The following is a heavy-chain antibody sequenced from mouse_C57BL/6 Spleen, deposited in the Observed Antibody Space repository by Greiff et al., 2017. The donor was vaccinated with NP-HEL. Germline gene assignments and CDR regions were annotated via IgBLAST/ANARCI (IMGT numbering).Heavy chain of an antibody. CDR1: GFTFSSYA. Sequence: EVQLVESGGGLVKPGGSLKLSCAASGFTFSSYAMSWVRQTPAKRLEWVATISDGGSYTYYPDNVKGRFTISRDNAKNNLYLQMSHLKSEDTAMYYCARDHGGDYWGQGTTLTVSS. J-gene: IGHJ2*01. CDR2: ISDGGSYT. V-gene: IGHV5-4*01. CDR3: ARDHGGDY.